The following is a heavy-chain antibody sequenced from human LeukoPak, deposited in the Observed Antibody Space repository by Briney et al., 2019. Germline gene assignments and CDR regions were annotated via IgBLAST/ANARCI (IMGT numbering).Heavy chain of an antibody. V-gene: IGHV4-34*01. CDR2: INHSGST. CDR3: APPPYYYKANGYSVA. J-gene: IGHJ5*02. D-gene: IGHD3-10*01. Sequence: SETLSLTCAVYGGSFIGFHWNWIRQAPGKGLEWIGDINHSGSTNYNPSLTSRVTISVDPSKNQFSLNLSPVTAAGPAVHYCAPPPYYYKANGYSVAWGQGAMVAVPP. CDR1: GGSFIGFH.